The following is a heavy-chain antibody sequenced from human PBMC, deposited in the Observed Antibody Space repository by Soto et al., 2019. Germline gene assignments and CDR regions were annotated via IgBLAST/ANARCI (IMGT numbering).Heavy chain of an antibody. J-gene: IGHJ6*02. V-gene: IGHV3-15*07. Sequence: EVQLVESGGGLVKPGGSLRLSCAASGFTFSNAWMNWVRQAPGKGLEWVGRIKSKTDGGTTDYAAPVKGRFTISRDDSKKTLYLQMNSLKTEDTAVYYCTTSPFHAWTTVESWGMDVWGQGTTVTVSS. CDR2: IKSKTDGGTT. CDR3: TTSPFHAWTTVESWGMDV. CDR1: GFTFSNAW. D-gene: IGHD4-17*01.